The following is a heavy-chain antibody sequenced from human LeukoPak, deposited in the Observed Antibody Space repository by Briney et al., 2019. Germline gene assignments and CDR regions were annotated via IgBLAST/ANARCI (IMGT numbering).Heavy chain of an antibody. CDR1: GFTFSNYG. CDR3: ATFPYYFDNSGSYYFDF. J-gene: IGHJ4*02. Sequence: GGSLRLYCAASGFTFSNYGMHWVRQAPGKGLEWVAFIRYDGTNKYYADSVKGRFTISRDNSKNTLYLQMNSLRAEDTAVFYCATFPYYFDNSGSYYFDFWGQGTLVTVSS. D-gene: IGHD3-22*01. V-gene: IGHV3-30*02. CDR2: IRYDGTNK.